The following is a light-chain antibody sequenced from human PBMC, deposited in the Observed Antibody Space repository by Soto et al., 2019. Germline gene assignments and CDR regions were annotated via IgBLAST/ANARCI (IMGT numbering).Light chain of an antibody. V-gene: IGLV2-14*01. Sequence: QSVLTQPAAGSGSTGQSITISCTGTSSDIGAYNHVSWYQQYPGKAPTLMIYEVTNRPSGVSSRFSGSKSGNTASLTISGLQAEDEGDYYCSSYTTSDTWVFGGGTKVTVL. CDR3: SSYTTSDTWV. J-gene: IGLJ3*02. CDR1: SSDIGAYNH. CDR2: EVT.